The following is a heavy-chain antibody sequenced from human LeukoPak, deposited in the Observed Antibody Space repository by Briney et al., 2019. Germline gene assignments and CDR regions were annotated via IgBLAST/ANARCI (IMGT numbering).Heavy chain of an antibody. CDR3: ATDGGYAAAGKENWFDP. J-gene: IGHJ5*02. Sequence: ASVKVSCKVSGYTLTELSMHWVRQAPGKGLEWMGGFDPEDGETIYAQKFQGRVTMTEDTSTDTAYMELSSLRSEDTAVYYCATDGGYAAAGKENWFDPRGQGTLVTVSS. V-gene: IGHV1-24*01. D-gene: IGHD6-13*01. CDR2: FDPEDGET. CDR1: GYTLTELS.